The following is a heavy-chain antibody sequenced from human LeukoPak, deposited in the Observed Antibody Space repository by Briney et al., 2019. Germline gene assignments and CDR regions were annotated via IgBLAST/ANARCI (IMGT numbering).Heavy chain of an antibody. CDR2: ISSSGSTI. CDR1: GFTFSDYY. D-gene: IGHD6-19*01. J-gene: IGHJ4*02. CDR3: ARGLSPNDIAVAPSYFDY. V-gene: IGHV3-11*01. Sequence: KPGGSLRLSCAASGFTFSDYYMSWIRQAPGKGLEWVSYISSSGSTIYYADSVKGRFTISRDNAKNSLYLQMNSLRAEDTAVYYCARGLSPNDIAVAPSYFDYWGQGTLVTVSS.